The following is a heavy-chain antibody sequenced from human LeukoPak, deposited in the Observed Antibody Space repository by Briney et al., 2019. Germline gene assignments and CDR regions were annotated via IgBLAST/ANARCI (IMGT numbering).Heavy chain of an antibody. CDR3: ARDLSAAYCGGDCSYFDY. D-gene: IGHD2-21*02. V-gene: IGHV3-21*01. CDR2: ISSSSSYI. CDR1: GFTFSSYS. J-gene: IGHJ4*02. Sequence: GGSLRLSCAASGFTFSSYSMNWVRQAPGKGLEWVSSISSSSSYIYYADSVKSRFTISRDNAKNSLYLQMNSLRAEDTAVYYCARDLSAAYCGGDCSYFDYWGQGTLVTVSS.